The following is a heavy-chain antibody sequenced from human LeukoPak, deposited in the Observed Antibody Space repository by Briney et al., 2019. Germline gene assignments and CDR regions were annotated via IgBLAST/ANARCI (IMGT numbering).Heavy chain of an antibody. Sequence: ASVKVSCKASGYTFTGYYMHWLRQAPGQGLEWMGWINPNSGGTNYAQKFQGRVTMTRDTSISTAYMELSRLRSDDTAVYYCAREKGRIAAAVRYFDYWGQGTLVTVSS. D-gene: IGHD6-13*01. CDR3: AREKGRIAAAVRYFDY. CDR2: INPNSGGT. CDR1: GYTFTGYY. J-gene: IGHJ4*02. V-gene: IGHV1-2*02.